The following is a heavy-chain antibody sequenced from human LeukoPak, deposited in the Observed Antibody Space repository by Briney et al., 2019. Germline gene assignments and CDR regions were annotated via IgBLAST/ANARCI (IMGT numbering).Heavy chain of an antibody. CDR2: ISSSGSTI. J-gene: IGHJ4*02. V-gene: IGHV3-11*01. CDR3: ASHPYYGSGEGCYFDY. CDR1: GFTFSDYY. Sequence: PGGSLRLSCAASGFTFSDYYMSWIRQAPGKGLELVSYISSSGSTIYYADSVKGRFTISRDNAKNSLYLQMNSLRAEDTAVYYCASHPYYGSGEGCYFDYWGQGTLVTVSS. D-gene: IGHD3-10*01.